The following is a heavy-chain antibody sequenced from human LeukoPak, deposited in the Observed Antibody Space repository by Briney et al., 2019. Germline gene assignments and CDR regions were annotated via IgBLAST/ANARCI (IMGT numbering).Heavy chain of an antibody. CDR1: GGTFGTYT. J-gene: IGHJ4*02. V-gene: IGHV1-69*04. CDR2: ILPIIHIP. D-gene: IGHD3-3*01. CDR3: ARETEDDSIFGVVFGPLDY. Sequence: SVKVSCKASGGTFGTYTISWVRQAPGQGLEWMGRILPIIHIPDYAQKLHDRVTITANTSTNTAYMELGSLRSEDTAVYYCARETEDDSIFGVVFGPLDYWGQGTLVTVSS.